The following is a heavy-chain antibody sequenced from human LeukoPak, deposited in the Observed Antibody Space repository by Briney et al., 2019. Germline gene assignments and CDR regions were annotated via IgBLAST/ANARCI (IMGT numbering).Heavy chain of an antibody. CDR1: GGAISSSSNY. J-gene: IGHJ4*02. CDR2: IYYSGST. D-gene: IGHD2-15*01. CDR3: ARGTDIVVVVAAFHFDY. Sequence: SGTLSLSCTVSGGAISSSSNYWGWIRQPPGKGLEWVGSIYYSGSTYSNPSLKCRVTISVDTSKNQFSLKLSSVTAADTAVYYCARGTDIVVVVAAFHFDYWGQGTLVTVSS. V-gene: IGHV4-39*07.